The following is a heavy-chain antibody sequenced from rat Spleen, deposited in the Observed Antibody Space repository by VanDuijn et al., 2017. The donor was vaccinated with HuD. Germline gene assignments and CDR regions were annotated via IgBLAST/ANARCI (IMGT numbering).Heavy chain of an antibody. J-gene: IGHJ4*01. CDR2: ISYAGSRT. V-gene: IGHV5-22*01. Sequence: EVQVVESGGGSVQPGRSLKLSCAASGFTFSDYHMAWVRQAPKKGLEWVASISYAGSRTYYGDSVKGRCTISRDNSESTLYLQMDSLRSEDTATYYCARHRLYFDDGSYFHSRVMDAWGQGASVTVSS. CDR3: ARHRLYFDDGSYFHSRVMDA. CDR1: GFTFSDYH. D-gene: IGHD1-12*02.